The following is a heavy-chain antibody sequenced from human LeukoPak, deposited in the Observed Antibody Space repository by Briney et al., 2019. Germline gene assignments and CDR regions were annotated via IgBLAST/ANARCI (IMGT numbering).Heavy chain of an antibody. J-gene: IGHJ6*02. Sequence: PSETLSLTCAVYGGSFSGYYWSWIRQPPGKGLEWIGEINHSGSTNYNPSLKSRVTISVDTSKNQFSLKLSSVTAADTAVYYCARALKVGATLNYYYYYGMDVWGQGTTVTVSS. CDR3: ARALKVGATLNYYYYYGMDV. CDR1: GGSFSGYY. CDR2: INHSGST. D-gene: IGHD1-26*01. V-gene: IGHV4-34*01.